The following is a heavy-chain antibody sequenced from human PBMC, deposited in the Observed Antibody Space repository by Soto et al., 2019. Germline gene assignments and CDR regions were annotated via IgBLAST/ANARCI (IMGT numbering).Heavy chain of an antibody. D-gene: IGHD3-22*01. CDR3: ARERGGAIIVGVTGTFDV. Sequence: QVQLVQSGAEVKKPGSSVKVSCKASGGTFSSYAISWVRQAPGQGLGRMGGIIAILGKANYAEKFQGRVTITADESTSTAYMELSSLRSEDTAVYYCARERGGAIIVGVTGTFDVWGQGTLVTVSS. J-gene: IGHJ3*01. V-gene: IGHV1-69*01. CDR2: IIAILGKA. CDR1: GGTFSSYA.